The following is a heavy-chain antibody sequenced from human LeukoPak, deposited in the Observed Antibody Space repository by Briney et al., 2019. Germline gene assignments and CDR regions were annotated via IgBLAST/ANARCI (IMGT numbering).Heavy chain of an antibody. V-gene: IGHV3-21*01. CDR1: GFTFSSYS. Sequence: GGSLRLSCAASGFTFSSYSMNWVRQAPGKGLEWVSSISSSSSYINYADSVKGRFTISRDNAKNSLYLQMNSLRAEDTAVYYCALRSSSWRRNWFDPWGQGTLVTVSS. CDR2: ISSSSSYI. D-gene: IGHD6-13*01. J-gene: IGHJ5*02. CDR3: ALRSSSWRRNWFDP.